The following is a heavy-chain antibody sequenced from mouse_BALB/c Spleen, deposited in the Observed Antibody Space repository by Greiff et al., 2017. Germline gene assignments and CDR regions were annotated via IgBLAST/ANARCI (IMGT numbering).Heavy chain of an antibody. CDR1: GFSLTSYG. D-gene: IGHD1-2*01. Sequence: VQLQQSGPGLVAPSQSLSITCTVSGFSLTSYGVSWVRQPPGKGLEWLGVIWGDGSTNYHSALISRLSISKDNSKSQVFLKMNSLQTDDTAMYYCARLTTAYAMDYWGQGTSVTVSS. V-gene: IGHV2-3*01. CDR2: IWGDGST. CDR3: ARLTTAYAMDY. J-gene: IGHJ4*01.